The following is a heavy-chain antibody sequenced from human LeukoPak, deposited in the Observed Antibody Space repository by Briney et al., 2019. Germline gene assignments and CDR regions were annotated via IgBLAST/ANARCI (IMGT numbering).Heavy chain of an antibody. V-gene: IGHV4-61*02. D-gene: IGHD6-6*01. Sequence: SQTLSLTCTVSGGSNSSGSYYWSWIRQPAGKGLEWIGRIYTSGSTNYNPSLKSRVTISVDTSKNQFSLKLSSVTAADTAVYYCARGITAYAMDVWGKGTTVTVSS. CDR3: ARGITAYAMDV. J-gene: IGHJ6*03. CDR2: IYTSGST. CDR1: GGSNSSGSYY.